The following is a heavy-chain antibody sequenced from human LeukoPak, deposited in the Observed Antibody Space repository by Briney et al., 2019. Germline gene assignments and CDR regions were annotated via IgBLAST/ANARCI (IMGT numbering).Heavy chain of an antibody. V-gene: IGHV4-39*07. D-gene: IGHD3-22*01. CDR1: GGSIRSSSYF. CDR2: IYYYGNI. Sequence: PSETLSLTCTVSGGSIRSSSYFWGWIRQPPGKGLEWIGTIYYYGNIYYNPSLKSRVTISADRSKNQFSLKLTSVTAADTAVYYCARITTMIVVVPSRPLDAFDIWGQGTMVTVSS. CDR3: ARITTMIVVVPSRPLDAFDI. J-gene: IGHJ3*02.